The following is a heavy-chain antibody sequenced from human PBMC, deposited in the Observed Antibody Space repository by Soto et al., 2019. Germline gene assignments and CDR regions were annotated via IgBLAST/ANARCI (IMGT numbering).Heavy chain of an antibody. J-gene: IGHJ4*02. CDR3: ARGSVLSD. D-gene: IGHD3-16*02. Sequence: SETLSLTCAVYGGSFSGYYWSWIRQPPGKGLEWIGEINHSGSTNYNPSLKSRVTISVDTSKNQFSLKLSSVTAADTAVYYCARGSVLSDWGLGTLVTVSS. CDR2: INHSGST. V-gene: IGHV4-34*01. CDR1: GGSFSGYY.